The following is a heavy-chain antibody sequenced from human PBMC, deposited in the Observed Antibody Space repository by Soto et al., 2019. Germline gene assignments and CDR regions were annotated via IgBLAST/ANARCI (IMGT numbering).Heavy chain of an antibody. J-gene: IGHJ6*02. CDR2: ISYDGSNK. CDR1: GFTFSSYG. D-gene: IGHD4-4*01. CDR3: AKGGFNSNHYYYYGMDV. V-gene: IGHV3-30*18. Sequence: PGGSLRLSCAASGFTFSSYGMHWVRQAPGKGLEWVAVISYDGSNKYYADSVKGRFTISRDNSKNTLYLQMNSLRAEDTAVYYCAKGGFNSNHYYYYGMDVWGQGTTVTVSS.